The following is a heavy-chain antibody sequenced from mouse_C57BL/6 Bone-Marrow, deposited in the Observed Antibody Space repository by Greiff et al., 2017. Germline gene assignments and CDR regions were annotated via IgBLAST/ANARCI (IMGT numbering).Heavy chain of an antibody. CDR3: ARDWDKHFDY. D-gene: IGHD4-1*01. CDR2: IDPSDSYT. CDR1: GYTFTSYW. V-gene: IGHV1-69*01. Sequence: QVQLQQPGAELVMPGASVKLSCKASGYTFTSYWMHWVKQRPGQGLEWIGEIDPSDSYTNYNQKFKGKSTLTVDKSSSTAYMQLSSLTSEDSAVYYCARDWDKHFDYWGQGTTLTVSS. J-gene: IGHJ2*01.